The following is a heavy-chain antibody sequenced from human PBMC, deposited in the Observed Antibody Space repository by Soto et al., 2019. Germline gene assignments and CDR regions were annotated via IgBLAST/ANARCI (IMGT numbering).Heavy chain of an antibody. CDR1: GFTFSSYA. V-gene: IGHV3-23*01. CDR2: ISGSGGST. CDR3: AKDPNILWFGELFFDY. J-gene: IGHJ4*02. D-gene: IGHD3-10*01. Sequence: GGSLRLSCAASGFTFSSYAMSWVRQAPGKGLEWVSAISGSGGSTYYADSVKGRFTISRDNSKNTLYLQMNSLRAEDTAVYYCAKDPNILWFGELFFDYWGQGTLVTVSS.